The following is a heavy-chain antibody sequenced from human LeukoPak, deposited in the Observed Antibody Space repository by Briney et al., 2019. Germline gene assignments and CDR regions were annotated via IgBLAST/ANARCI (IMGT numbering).Heavy chain of an antibody. D-gene: IGHD3-3*01. CDR1: GGSISSYY. J-gene: IGHJ6*03. CDR2: IYYSGST. CDR3: ARDHYDFWSGYRGYYYMDV. V-gene: IGHV4-59*01. Sequence: SETLSLTCTVSGGSISSYYWSWIRQPPGKGLEWIGYIYYSGSTNYNPSLKSRVTISVDTSKNQFSLKLSSVTAADTAVYYCARDHYDFWSGYRGYYYMDVWGKGTTVTVSS.